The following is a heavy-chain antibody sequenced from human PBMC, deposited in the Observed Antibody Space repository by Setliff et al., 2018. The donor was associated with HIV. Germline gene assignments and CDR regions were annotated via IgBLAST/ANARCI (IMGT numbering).Heavy chain of an antibody. V-gene: IGHV1-18*04. CDR1: GYTFTGHY. D-gene: IGHD2-2*01. CDR2: ISTYNGIT. J-gene: IGHJ4*02. Sequence: ASVKVSCKASGYTFTGHYLHWVRQAPGQGLEWMGWISTYNGITNYAQKFQGRVTMTTVTSTSTAYMELRSLRSDDTAVYYCARLSTTSRDFDSWGQGTLVTVSS. CDR3: ARLSTTSRDFDS.